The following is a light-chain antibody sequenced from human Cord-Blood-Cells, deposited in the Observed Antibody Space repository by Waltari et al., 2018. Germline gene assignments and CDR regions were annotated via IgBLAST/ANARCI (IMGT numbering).Light chain of an antibody. Sequence: EIVRTQSPATLSVSPDERPTHSCRASQSVSSKLAWYQQKPGQAPRLLVYGASTRATGIPARFSGSGSGTEFTLTISSLQSEDVAVYYCQQYNNWPLTFGGGTKVEIK. V-gene: IGKV3-15*01. CDR3: QQYNNWPLT. J-gene: IGKJ4*01. CDR2: GAS. CDR1: QSVSSK.